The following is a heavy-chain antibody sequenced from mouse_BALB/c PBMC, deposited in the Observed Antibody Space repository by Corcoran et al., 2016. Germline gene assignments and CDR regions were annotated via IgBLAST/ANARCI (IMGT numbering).Heavy chain of an antibody. D-gene: IGHD4-1*01. V-gene: IGHV9-1*02. Sequence: QIQLVQSGPELKKPGETVKISCKASGYTFTNYGMNWVKQAPGKGLKWMGWINTYTGEPTYADDFKGRFAFSLETSASTAYLQINNLKNEDMATYFCARQTGNAAYYYVMDYWGQGTSVTVSS. J-gene: IGHJ4*01. CDR2: INTYTGEP. CDR3: ARQTGNAAYYYVMDY. CDR1: GYTFTNYG.